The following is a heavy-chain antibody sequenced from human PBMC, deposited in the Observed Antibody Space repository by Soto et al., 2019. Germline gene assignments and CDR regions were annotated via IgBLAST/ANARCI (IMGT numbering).Heavy chain of an antibody. V-gene: IGHV3-11*01. CDR2: ISDSETAI. CDR3: ATYYYGSGSSFDY. J-gene: IGHJ4*02. D-gene: IGHD3-10*01. Sequence: PGGSLRLSCAASGFTFSDYYMTWIRQAPGKGLEWVSYISDSETAIYYADSVKGRFTISRDYAKNSLYLQMNSLRAEDTAVYYCATYYYGSGSSFDYWGQGTLVTAPQ. CDR1: GFTFSDYY.